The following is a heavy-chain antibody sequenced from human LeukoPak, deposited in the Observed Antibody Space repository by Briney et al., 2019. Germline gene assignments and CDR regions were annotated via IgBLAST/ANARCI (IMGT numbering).Heavy chain of an antibody. V-gene: IGHV3-48*01. CDR2: ISGSSSTI. J-gene: IGHJ4*02. CDR1: GFTFSSYS. D-gene: IGHD2-21*02. CDR3: ARVALRVVTEDY. Sequence: GGSLRLPCAASGFTFSSYSMNWVRQAPGKGLEWGSYISGSSSTIYYADSVKGRFTISRDNAKNSLYLQMNSLRAEDTAVYYCARVALRVVTEDYWGQGTLVTVSS.